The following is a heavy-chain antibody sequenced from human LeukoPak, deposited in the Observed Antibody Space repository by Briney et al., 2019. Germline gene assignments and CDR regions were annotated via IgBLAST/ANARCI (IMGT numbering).Heavy chain of an antibody. CDR3: ARELVTLGTGYFDL. J-gene: IGHJ2*01. Sequence: PGGSLRLSCEASGFTFGTYGMTWVRQAPGKGLEWVSGITGSSTWTYYADSVRGRFTISRDNSKNTLHLQMNNLTAEDTAIYYCARELVTLGTGYFDLWGRGTLVTVSS. CDR1: GFTFGTYG. CDR2: ITGSSTWT. V-gene: IGHV3-23*01. D-gene: IGHD7-27*01.